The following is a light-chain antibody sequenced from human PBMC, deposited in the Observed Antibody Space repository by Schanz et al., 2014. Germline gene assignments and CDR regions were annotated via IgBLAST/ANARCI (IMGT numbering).Light chain of an antibody. CDR1: QGISSW. CDR3: QQYGSSP. CDR2: DAS. Sequence: DIQMTQSPSSLSASVGDRVTITCRASQGISSWLAWYQQKPGKAPKLLIYDASNLQSGVPSRFSASGSGTDFTLTISRLEPEDFAVYYCQQYGSSPFGQGTKLEIK. V-gene: IGKV1D-16*01. J-gene: IGKJ2*01.